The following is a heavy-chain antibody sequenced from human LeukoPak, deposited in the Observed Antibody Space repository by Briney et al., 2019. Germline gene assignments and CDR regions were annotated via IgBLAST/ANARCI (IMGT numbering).Heavy chain of an antibody. CDR3: ARDHVSITIFGVVNWFDP. CDR1: GGSISSSNW. V-gene: IGHV4-4*02. J-gene: IGHJ5*02. Sequence: SETLSLTCAVSGGSISSSNWWSWVRQPPGKGLEWIGEIYHSGSTNYNPSLKSRVTISVDKSKNQFSLKLSSVTAADTAVYYCARDHVSITIFGVVNWFDPWGQGTLVTVSS. D-gene: IGHD3-3*01. CDR2: IYHSGST.